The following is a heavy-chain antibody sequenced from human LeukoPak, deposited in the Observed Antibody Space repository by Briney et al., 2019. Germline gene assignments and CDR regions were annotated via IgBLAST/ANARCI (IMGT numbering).Heavy chain of an antibody. V-gene: IGHV3-49*04. CDR2: IRSKAYGGTT. CDR3: TRDPDTSGYLY. CDR1: GFTFGDYA. D-gene: IGHD3-22*01. Sequence: GGSLRLSCTAAGFTFGDYAMNWVRQPPGKGLERVGFIRSKAYGGTTDYAASVKGRFTVSRDDSKNIAYLQMNSLKTEDTAVYYCTRDPDTSGYLYWGQGALVTVSS. J-gene: IGHJ4*02.